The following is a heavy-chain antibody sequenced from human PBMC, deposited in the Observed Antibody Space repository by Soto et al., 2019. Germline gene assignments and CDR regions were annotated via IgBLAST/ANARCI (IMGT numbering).Heavy chain of an antibody. Sequence: KSGGSLRLSCVASGFALTTYTMNWVRQGPGTGLEWVSSINGRSNYKYYSDSVKGRFTVSRDNAQNSLFLQMSRLGPEDTAVYYCVREDGVVGASSAFDSWGQGTLVTVSS. D-gene: IGHD1-26*01. CDR3: VREDGVVGASSAFDS. CDR1: GFALTTYT. V-gene: IGHV3-21*01. CDR2: INGRSNYK. J-gene: IGHJ4*02.